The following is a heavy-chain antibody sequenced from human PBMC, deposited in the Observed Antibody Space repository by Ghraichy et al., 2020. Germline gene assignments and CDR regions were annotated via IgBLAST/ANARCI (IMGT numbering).Heavy chain of an antibody. CDR3: ARGPGWAIDY. J-gene: IGHJ4*02. CDR2: ISDRSTYI. Sequence: GGSLRLSCAASGFTFSSYSMNWVRRAPGKGLEWVSFISDRSTYIYYADSVKGRFTISRDNAQNSLFLHMSNLRAEDTAVYYCARGPGWAIDYWGQGTLVTVSS. CDR1: GFTFSSYS. V-gene: IGHV3-21*01. D-gene: IGHD1-26*01.